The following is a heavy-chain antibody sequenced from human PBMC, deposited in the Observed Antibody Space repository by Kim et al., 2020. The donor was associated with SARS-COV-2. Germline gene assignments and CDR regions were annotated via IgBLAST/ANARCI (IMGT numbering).Heavy chain of an antibody. Sequence: VKGRFTVSRDNSRNILYLQRNSLRAEDTAVYYCAKRPDYSAKYCNPSGMDVWGQGTTVTVSS. V-gene: IGHV3-23*01. J-gene: IGHJ6*02. D-gene: IGHD1-26*01. CDR3: AKRPDYSAKYCNPSGMDV.